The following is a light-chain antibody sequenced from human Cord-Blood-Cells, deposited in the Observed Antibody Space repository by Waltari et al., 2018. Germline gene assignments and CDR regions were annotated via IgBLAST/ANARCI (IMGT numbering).Light chain of an antibody. Sequence: QSVLTQPPSVSGAPGPRVTLSCPGSSSNIAAGYDLPWYPQLPGTAPKPLLHGNSNRPSGVPDRFSGSKSGTSASLAITGLQAEDEADYYCQSYDSSLSWVFGGGTKLTVL. CDR1: SSNIAAGYD. V-gene: IGLV1-40*01. CDR2: GNS. CDR3: QSYDSSLSWV. J-gene: IGLJ2*01.